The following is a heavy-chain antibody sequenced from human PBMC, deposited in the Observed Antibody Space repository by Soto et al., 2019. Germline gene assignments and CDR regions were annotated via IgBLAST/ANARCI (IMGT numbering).Heavy chain of an antibody. J-gene: IGHJ4*02. CDR3: AHPVPTYSRSHNHLRSFAY. CDR2: IYWDDDK. D-gene: IGHD5-12*01. V-gene: IGHV2-5*02. CDR1: GFSLSTNGVA. Sequence: QITLKESGPTLVKPTQTLTLTCTLSGFSLSTNGVAVGWIHQSPGKALEWLALIYWDDDKGYNPSLRSRLTITKDTSKIHVILTIANMAPVPTATYYCAHPVPTYSRSHNHLRSFAYWGQGTLVTVSS.